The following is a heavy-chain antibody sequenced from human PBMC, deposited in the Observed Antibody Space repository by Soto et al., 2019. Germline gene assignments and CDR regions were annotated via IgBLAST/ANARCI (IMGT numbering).Heavy chain of an antibody. CDR2: IKNDGTT. CDR3: AKDRGEEGLKFLEWFGGMDV. J-gene: IGHJ6*02. V-gene: IGHV3-74*01. CDR1: GFTVSNYW. Sequence: LRLSCAASGFTVSNYWMNWVRQAPGKGLVWVSHIKNDGTTSYADSVEGRFTVSRDDAKNSFYLQMNSLRADDTAVYYCAKDRGEEGLKFLEWFGGMDVWGHGTTVTVSS. D-gene: IGHD3-3*01.